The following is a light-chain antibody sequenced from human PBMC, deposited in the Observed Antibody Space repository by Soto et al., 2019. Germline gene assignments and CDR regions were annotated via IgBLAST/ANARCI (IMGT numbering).Light chain of an antibody. J-gene: IGKJ1*01. CDR2: DIS. CDR3: QHHSNFSPWT. CDR1: QSISNW. V-gene: IGKV1-5*01. Sequence: DIQMTQSPSTLAASIGDWVTITCRASQSISNWLAWYQQKPGKAPKLLIYDISILETGVPSRFSGSGSGTEVTLSISGRLPDDFATYYYQHHSNFSPWTFGQGTKVEV.